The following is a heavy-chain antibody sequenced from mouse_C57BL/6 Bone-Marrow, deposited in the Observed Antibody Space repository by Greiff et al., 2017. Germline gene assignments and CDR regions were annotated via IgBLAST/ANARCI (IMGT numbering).Heavy chain of an antibody. CDR1: GFSLSTFGMG. Sequence: QVTLKVSGPGILQPSQTLSLTCSFSGFSLSTFGMGVGWIRQPSGKGLEWLAHIWWDDDKYYNPALKSRLTISKDTSKNQVFLKIANVDTADTATYYCARMGYYGSSSDYAMDYWGQGTSVTVSS. CDR2: IWWDDDK. D-gene: IGHD1-1*01. V-gene: IGHV8-8*01. J-gene: IGHJ4*01. CDR3: ARMGYYGSSSDYAMDY.